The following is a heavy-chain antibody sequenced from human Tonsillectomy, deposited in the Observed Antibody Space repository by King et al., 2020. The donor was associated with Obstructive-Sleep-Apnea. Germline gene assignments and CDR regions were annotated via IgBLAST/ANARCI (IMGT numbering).Heavy chain of an antibody. J-gene: IGHJ4*02. V-gene: IGHV3-30-3*01. CDR2: ISYDGSSK. CDR1: GFTFSNYP. D-gene: IGHD1-26*01. Sequence: VQLVESGGGVVQPGRSLRLSCAASGFTFSNYPMHWVRQAPGKGLEWVAIISYDGSSKNYADSVKGRFTISRDNSKNTLYLQMNSLRAEDTAVYHCARSSGRFNPFDYWGQGTLVTVSP. CDR3: ARSSGRFNPFDY.